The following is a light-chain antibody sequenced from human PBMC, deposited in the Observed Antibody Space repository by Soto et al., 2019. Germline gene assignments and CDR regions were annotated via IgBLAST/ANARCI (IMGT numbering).Light chain of an antibody. V-gene: IGKV3-20*01. Sequence: EIVLTQSPGTLSLSPGERATLSCRASQSVRSDYLAWYQQKPGQAPRLLIYRAFIRATGIPDRFSGSGSGTDFTLIISRXXXXXXXLYYCQQYGSSWTFGQGTEVEIK. J-gene: IGKJ1*01. CDR1: QSVRSDY. CDR2: RAF. CDR3: QQYGSSWT.